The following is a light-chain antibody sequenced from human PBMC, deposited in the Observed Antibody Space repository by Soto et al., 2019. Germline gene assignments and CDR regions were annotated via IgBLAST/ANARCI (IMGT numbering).Light chain of an antibody. Sequence: DIHSTHSPSSLSSSLVDRVTITCRASQSININLNWHQQKPGKGPNLLIYAASSLQSGVPSRFSGSGSGTDFTLTISSLQPEELATDYFLQSYNPPWPFGQGTKVDIK. CDR2: AAS. J-gene: IGKJ1*01. V-gene: IGKV1-39*01. CDR1: QSININ. CDR3: LQSYNPPWP.